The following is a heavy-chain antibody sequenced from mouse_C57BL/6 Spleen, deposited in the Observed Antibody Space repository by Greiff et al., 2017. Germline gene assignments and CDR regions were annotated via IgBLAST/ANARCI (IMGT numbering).Heavy chain of an antibody. D-gene: IGHD2-1*01. Sequence: QVQLKESGAELVRPGASVTLSCKASGYTFTDYEMHWVKQTPVHGLEWIGAIDPETGGTAYNQKFKGKAILTADKSSSTAYMELRSLTSEDSAVYYCTNLPFPYWGQGTLVTVSA. CDR1: GYTFTDYE. CDR3: TNLPFPY. V-gene: IGHV1-15*01. CDR2: IDPETGGT. J-gene: IGHJ3*01.